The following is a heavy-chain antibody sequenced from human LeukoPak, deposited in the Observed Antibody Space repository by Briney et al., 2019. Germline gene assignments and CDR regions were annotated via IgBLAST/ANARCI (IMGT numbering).Heavy chain of an antibody. CDR3: ARCVNRIRLDY. J-gene: IGHJ4*02. D-gene: IGHD1-14*01. CDR1: GGSISSGGYY. V-gene: IGHV4-31*03. Sequence: SETLSLTCTVSGGSISSGGYYWSWIRQHPGKGLEWIGYIYCSGSTYYNPSLKSRVTISVDTSKNQFSLKLSSVTAADTAVYYCARCVNRIRLDYWGQGTLVTVSS. CDR2: IYCSGST.